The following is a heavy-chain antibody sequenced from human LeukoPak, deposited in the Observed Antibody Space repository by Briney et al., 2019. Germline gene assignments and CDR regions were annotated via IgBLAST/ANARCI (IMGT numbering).Heavy chain of an antibody. V-gene: IGHV1-46*01. J-gene: IGHJ4*02. CDR2: INPSGGST. CDR3: AREGRAGYYDSSGYLVY. CDR1: GYTFLNYW. Sequence: ASVKVSCKASGYTFLNYWIQWVRQAPGQGLEWMGIINPSGGSTSYAQKFQGRVTMTRDTSTSTVYMELSSLRSEDTAVYYCAREGRAGYYDSSGYLVYWGQGTLVTVSS. D-gene: IGHD3-22*01.